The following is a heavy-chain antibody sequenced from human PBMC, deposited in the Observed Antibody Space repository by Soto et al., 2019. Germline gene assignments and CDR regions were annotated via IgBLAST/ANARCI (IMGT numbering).Heavy chain of an antibody. J-gene: IGHJ5*02. Sequence: PGESLKISCKGPGHLFNTHWIGCVRQTPGKGLEWMGLIFTRDSETKTSPSFQGHVSFSVDNSINTVYLQWTSLKTTDTGIYFCARGYFDSGQGYDLWGQGTLVTVSS. CDR2: IFTRDSET. D-gene: IGHD3-10*01. CDR3: ARGYFDSGQGYDL. V-gene: IGHV5-51*03. CDR1: GHLFNTHW.